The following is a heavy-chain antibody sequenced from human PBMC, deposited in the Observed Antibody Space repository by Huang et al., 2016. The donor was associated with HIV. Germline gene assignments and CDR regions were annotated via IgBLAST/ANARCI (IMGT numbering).Heavy chain of an antibody. J-gene: IGHJ4*02. V-gene: IGHV3-30*02. Sequence: QVQLVESGGGVVQPGGSLRLSCAASGFTFSSYGMHWVRQAPGKGLELVAFIRYDGSYKYYADSVKGRLTISRDNSKNTLYLQMNSLRAEDTAVYYCAKEGSRGDFYYFDYWGQGTLVTVSS. CDR3: AKEGSRGDFYYFDY. CDR2: IRYDGSYK. CDR1: GFTFSSYG. D-gene: IGHD4-17*01.